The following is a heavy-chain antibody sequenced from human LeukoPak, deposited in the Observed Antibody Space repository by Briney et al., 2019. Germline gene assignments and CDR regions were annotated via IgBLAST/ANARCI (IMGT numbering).Heavy chain of an antibody. V-gene: IGHV4-34*01. Sequence: SETLSLTCGVFGGSFSGYYWTWIRQSPGKGLEWIGEIDYSGSTNYNPSLKSRVTISVDTFKNQFSLRLSSVTAADTAVYYCARGRYYFDSSGYDYWGQGTLVTVSS. D-gene: IGHD3-22*01. J-gene: IGHJ4*02. CDR3: ARGRYYFDSSGYDY. CDR2: IDYSGST. CDR1: GGSFSGYY.